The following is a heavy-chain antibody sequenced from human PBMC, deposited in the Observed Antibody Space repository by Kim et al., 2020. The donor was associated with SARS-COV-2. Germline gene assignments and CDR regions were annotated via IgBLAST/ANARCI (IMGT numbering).Heavy chain of an antibody. CDR3: ARAPSPVVVLRYFDWLLYERRSYMDV. CDR1: GYTFTSYG. CDR2: ISAYNGNT. V-gene: IGHV1-18*01. J-gene: IGHJ6*03. D-gene: IGHD3-9*01. Sequence: ASVKVSCKASGYTFTSYGISWVRQAPGQGLEWMGWISAYNGNTNYAQKIQGRVTMTTDTSTSTAYMELRSLRSDDTAVYYCARAPSPVVVLRYFDWLLYERRSYMDVWGRGTTVTVSS.